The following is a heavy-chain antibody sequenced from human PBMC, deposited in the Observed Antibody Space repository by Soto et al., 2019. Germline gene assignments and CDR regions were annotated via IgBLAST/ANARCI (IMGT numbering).Heavy chain of an antibody. J-gene: IGHJ5*02. CDR1: GFTFSSSY. D-gene: IGHD5-18*01. CDR2: ISSSGVSM. Sequence: QVQLLQSGGGLVKPGGSLRLSCEASGFTFSSSYMSWIRQAPGKGLEWVSYISSSGVSMYYTDSVKGRFTISRDNANNALYLQMNSLRVEDTAVYYCARGGFNYASWGQGTLVPVSP. V-gene: IGHV3-11*01. CDR3: ARGGFNYAS.